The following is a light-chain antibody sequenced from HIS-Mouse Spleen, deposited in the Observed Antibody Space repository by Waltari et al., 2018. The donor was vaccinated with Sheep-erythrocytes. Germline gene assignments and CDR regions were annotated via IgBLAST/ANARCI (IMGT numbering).Light chain of an antibody. CDR3: SSYTSSSSYV. J-gene: IGLJ1*01. V-gene: IGLV2-14*03. CDR1: SSDVGGYNY. CDR2: DVS. Sequence: QSALTHPASVSGSPGQSITISCTGTSSDVGGYNYVPWYQQHPGKAPKPMIYDVSNRPSGVSNRFSGSKSGNTASLTISGLQAEDEADYYCSSYTSSSSYVFGTGTKVTVL.